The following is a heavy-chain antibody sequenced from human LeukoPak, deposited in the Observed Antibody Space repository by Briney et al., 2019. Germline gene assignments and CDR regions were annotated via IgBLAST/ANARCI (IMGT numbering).Heavy chain of an antibody. CDR1: GFTFSSYA. CDR3: ANEIRPNDY. D-gene: IGHD4-17*01. J-gene: IGHJ4*02. V-gene: IGHV3-23*01. Sequence: GGSLRLSCAASGFTFSSYAMSWVRQAPGKGLEWVSAIGISGTKTYYGDSVKGRFLISRDNSKNTLYLQMNSLRVEDTAVYFCANEIRPNDYWGQGTLVTVAS. CDR2: IGISGTKT.